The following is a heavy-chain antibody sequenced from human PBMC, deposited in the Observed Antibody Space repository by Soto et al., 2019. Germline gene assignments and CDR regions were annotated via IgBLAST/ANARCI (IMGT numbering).Heavy chain of an antibody. CDR2: ISHDGSYK. CDR1: GLTFSTSA. CDR3: ARGYNDDSSGSYWYFDL. Sequence: GGSLRLSCVASGLTFSTSAMHWVHQAPGKGLEWVAVISHDGSYKFYADSVRDQFTISRDNSKTTLYLQMDGLTPEDTAVYYCARGYNDDSSGSYWYFDLWGRGTLVTVSS. J-gene: IGHJ2*01. V-gene: IGHV3-30-3*01. D-gene: IGHD3-22*01.